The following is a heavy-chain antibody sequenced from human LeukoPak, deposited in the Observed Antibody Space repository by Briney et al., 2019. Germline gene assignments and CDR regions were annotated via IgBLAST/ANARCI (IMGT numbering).Heavy chain of an antibody. J-gene: IGHJ5*02. CDR2: FHPKDAET. CDR1: GYTLTELS. V-gene: IGHV1-24*01. CDR3: ARKKLGYCSGGSCWWFDP. Sequence: GASVKVSCKVSGYTLTELSMHWVRQARGKGLEWMGDFHPKDAETIYAQKFQGRVTMTEDTSTDTAYMELSSLRSDDTAVYYCARKKLGYCSGGSCWWFDPWGQGTLVTVSS. D-gene: IGHD2-15*01.